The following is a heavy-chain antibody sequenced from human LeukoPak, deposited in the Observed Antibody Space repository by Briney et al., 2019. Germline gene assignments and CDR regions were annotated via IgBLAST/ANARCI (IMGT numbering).Heavy chain of an antibody. V-gene: IGHV3-23*01. CDR3: AKDSYYGSGSDLDY. D-gene: IGHD3-10*01. CDR2: ISGSGGST. J-gene: IGHJ4*02. CDR1: GFTFSSYA. Sequence: GGSLRLSCAASGFTFSSYAMSWVRQAPGKGLEWVSAISGSGGSTYYADSVKGRFTISRDNSKNTLYLQMNSLRAEGTAVYYCAKDSYYGSGSDLDYWGQGTLVTVSS.